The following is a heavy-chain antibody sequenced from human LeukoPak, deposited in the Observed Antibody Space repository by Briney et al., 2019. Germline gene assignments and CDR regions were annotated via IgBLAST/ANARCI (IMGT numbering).Heavy chain of an antibody. CDR2: ISDDGSRQ. CDR3: VKDRTGTYTLDY. Sequence: GGSLRLSCAATGFTFSNYAIHWGRQAPGKGLEWVAFISDDGSRQLYADSVKGRFTISRDNSKNTLNLQMNSLRAEDTAVYYCVKDRTGTYTLDYWGQGTLVTVSS. V-gene: IGHV3-30-3*01. J-gene: IGHJ4*02. CDR1: GFTFSNYA. D-gene: IGHD3-10*01.